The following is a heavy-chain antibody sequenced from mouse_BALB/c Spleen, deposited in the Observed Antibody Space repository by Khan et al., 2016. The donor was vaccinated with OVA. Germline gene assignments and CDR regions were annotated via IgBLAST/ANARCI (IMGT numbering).Heavy chain of an antibody. V-gene: IGHV14-3*02. Sequence: VQLKQSGAELVKPGASVKLSCTASGFNIKDTYMHWVKQRPEQGLEWIGRIAPANGNTKYDPKFQDKATITADTSSNISYLQLSSLTSEDTAVYYRAHPSYDPRNLGGWGGGNTVT. CDR1: GFNIKDTY. J-gene: IGHJ1*01. CDR3: AHPSYDPRNLGG. CDR2: IAPANGNT. D-gene: IGHD2-10*01.